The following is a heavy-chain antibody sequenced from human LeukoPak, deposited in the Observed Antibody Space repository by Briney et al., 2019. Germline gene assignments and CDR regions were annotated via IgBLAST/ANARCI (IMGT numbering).Heavy chain of an antibody. CDR3: ARGEGGEFDY. V-gene: IGHV3-30*19. CDR1: GFTFSSYG. J-gene: IGHJ4*02. D-gene: IGHD4-17*01. CDR2: ISYDGSNK. Sequence: PGRSLRLSCAASGFTFSSYGMHWVRRAPGKGLEWVAVISYDGSNKYYADSVKGRFTISRDNSKNTLYLQMNSLRAEDTAVYYCARGEGGEFDYWGQGTLVTVSS.